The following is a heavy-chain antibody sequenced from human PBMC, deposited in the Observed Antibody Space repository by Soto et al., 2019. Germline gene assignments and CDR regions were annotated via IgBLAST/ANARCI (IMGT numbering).Heavy chain of an antibody. V-gene: IGHV1-58*02. D-gene: IGHD2-8*02. CDR2: IVVASGQT. Sequence: SVKVSCKASGSGFISSGIQWVRQAHGQRLEWIGWIVVASGQTNYAQNFRGRVAITRDTSTATAYIELTGLTSEDTAVYFCSADRPDIGVWWWVWGQGTTVTVSS. CDR3: SADRPDIGVWWWV. CDR1: GSGFISSG. J-gene: IGHJ6*02.